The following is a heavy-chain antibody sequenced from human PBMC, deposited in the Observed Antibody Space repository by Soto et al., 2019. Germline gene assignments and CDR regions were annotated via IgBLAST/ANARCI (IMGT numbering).Heavy chain of an antibody. CDR3: ARDMVRGLYPEYFQH. J-gene: IGHJ1*01. D-gene: IGHD3-10*01. CDR1: GFTVSSNY. V-gene: IGHV3-66*01. CDR2: LYSGGST. Sequence: GGSLRLSCAASGFTVSSNYMSWVRQAPGKGLEWVSVLYSGGSTYYADSVKGRFTISRDNSKNTLYLQMNSLRAEDTAVYYCARDMVRGLYPEYFQHWGQGT.